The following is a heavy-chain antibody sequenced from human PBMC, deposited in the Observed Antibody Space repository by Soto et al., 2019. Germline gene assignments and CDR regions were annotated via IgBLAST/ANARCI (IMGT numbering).Heavy chain of an antibody. Sequence: QLHLVQSGAVVKKPGASVTVSCSASGYPVTAYYMHWVRQAPGRGLEWMGGINPATGAAKYTQTFQGRVTMSRATALSKVFMELSGLTSEDTAVFYCARGGGVGVAGSAAFDMWGQGTLVTVSS. J-gene: IGHJ3*02. CDR1: GYPVTAYY. CDR3: ARGGGVGVAGSAAFDM. CDR2: INPATGAA. V-gene: IGHV1-2*02. D-gene: IGHD3-3*01.